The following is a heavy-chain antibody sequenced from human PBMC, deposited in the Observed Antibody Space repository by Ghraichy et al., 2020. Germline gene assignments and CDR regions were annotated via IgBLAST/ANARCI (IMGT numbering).Heavy chain of an antibody. Sequence: GSLSLTCTVSGGSVSSGSYYWSWIRQPPGKGLEWIGYIYYSGSTYYNPSLKSRVTISVDTSKNQFSLKLSSVTAADTAVYYCARVSRSQLAFDYWGQGTLVTVSS. J-gene: IGHJ4*02. CDR1: GGSVSSGSYY. D-gene: IGHD1-1*01. CDR2: IYYSGST. V-gene: IGHV4-61*01. CDR3: ARVSRSQLAFDY.